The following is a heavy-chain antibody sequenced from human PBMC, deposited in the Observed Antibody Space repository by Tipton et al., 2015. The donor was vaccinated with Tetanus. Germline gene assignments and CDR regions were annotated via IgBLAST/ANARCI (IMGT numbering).Heavy chain of an antibody. CDR1: GFTFSDYY. Sequence: SLRLSCAASGFTFSDYYMSWIRQAPGKGLEWVSYISSSGSTIYYADSVKGRFTISRDNAKNSLYLQMNSLRAEDTAVYYCARGGGVVVTAIDYYYYYGMDVWGQGTTVTVSS. J-gene: IGHJ6*02. CDR2: ISSSGSTI. CDR3: ARGGGVVVTAIDYYYYYGMDV. V-gene: IGHV3-11*01. D-gene: IGHD2-21*02.